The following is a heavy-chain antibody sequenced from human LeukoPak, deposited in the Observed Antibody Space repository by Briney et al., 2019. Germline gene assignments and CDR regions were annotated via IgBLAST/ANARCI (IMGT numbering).Heavy chain of an antibody. J-gene: IGHJ4*02. CDR3: ARLSETPAYYYSSGYYYLGY. Sequence: GASVKVSCKASGYTFTAYDINWVRQAPGQGLEWMGWMNPNTGNTGYTQKFQGRLTMTRDTSISTAYMEVNSLTSEDTALYYCARLSETPAYYYSSGYYYLGYWGQGTLVTVSS. CDR2: MNPNTGNT. CDR1: GYTFTAYD. D-gene: IGHD3-22*01. V-gene: IGHV1-8*01.